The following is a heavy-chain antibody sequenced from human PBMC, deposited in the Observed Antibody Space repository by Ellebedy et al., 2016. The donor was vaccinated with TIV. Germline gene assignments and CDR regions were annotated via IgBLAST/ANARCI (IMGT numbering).Heavy chain of an antibody. CDR1: GFTFSSYG. CDR2: IWYDGSNK. V-gene: IGHV3-33*01. Sequence: PGGSLRLSCAASGFTFSSYGMHWVRQAPGKGLEWVAVIWYDGSNKYYADSVKGRFTISRDNSKNTLYLQMNSLRAEDTAVYYCARGRYCSSTSCYGGMDVWGQGTTVTVSS. CDR3: ARGRYCSSTSCYGGMDV. D-gene: IGHD2-2*01. J-gene: IGHJ6*02.